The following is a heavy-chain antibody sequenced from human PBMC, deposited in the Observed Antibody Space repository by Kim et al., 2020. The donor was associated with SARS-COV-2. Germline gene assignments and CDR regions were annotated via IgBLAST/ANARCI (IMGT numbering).Heavy chain of an antibody. V-gene: IGHV5-10-1*01. J-gene: IGHJ5*02. Sequence: GESLKISCKGSGYSFTSYWISWVRQMPGKGLEWMGRIDPSDSYTNYSPSFQGHVTISADKSISTAYLQWSSLKASDTAMYYCARRSISVVVPAKRAWFDPWGQGTLVTVSS. CDR3: ARRSISVVVPAKRAWFDP. CDR1: GYSFTSYW. D-gene: IGHD2-2*01. CDR2: IDPSDSYT.